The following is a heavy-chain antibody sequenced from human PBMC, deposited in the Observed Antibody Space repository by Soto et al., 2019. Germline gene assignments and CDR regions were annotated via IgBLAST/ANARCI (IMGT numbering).Heavy chain of an antibody. CDR1: EFTFSNYA. Sequence: EVQLLESGGGLVQPGGSLRLSCAASEFTFSNYAVSWVRQPPGKGLEWVSTISGSGSETYYADSVKGRFTISRDNSRNTLYLQMNNLRAEDTAMYYCAFKGEEYFQNWGQGTLVIVSS. D-gene: IGHD3-16*01. V-gene: IGHV3-23*01. J-gene: IGHJ1*01. CDR2: ISGSGSET. CDR3: AFKGEEYFQN.